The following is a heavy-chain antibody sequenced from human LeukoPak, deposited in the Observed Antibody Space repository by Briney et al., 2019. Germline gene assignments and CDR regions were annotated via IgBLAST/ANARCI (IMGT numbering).Heavy chain of an antibody. CDR1: GVSISSSTYC. D-gene: IGHD4-17*01. Sequence: PSETLSLTCTVSGVSISSSTYCWGWIRQPQGRRLEWIGNTHYNGKLYYNPSLQGRVTISDDTSKNHFSPYLRSVTAADTAVYYCARHPTGFPNWFDLWGQGTVVTVSS. CDR3: ARHPTGFPNWFDL. CDR2: THYNGKL. J-gene: IGHJ5*02. V-gene: IGHV4-39*01.